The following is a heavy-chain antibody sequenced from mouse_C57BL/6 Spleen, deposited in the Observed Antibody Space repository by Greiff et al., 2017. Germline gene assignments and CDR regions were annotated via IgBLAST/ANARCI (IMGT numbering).Heavy chain of an antibody. V-gene: IGHV1-54*01. J-gene: IGHJ3*01. D-gene: IGHD2-3*01. CDR3: ARDGPFAY. CDR1: GYAFTNYL. Sequence: VQLQQSGAELVRPGTSVKVSCKASGYAFTNYLIEWVKQRPGQGLEWIGVINPGSGGTNYNEKFKGKATLTADKSSSTAYMQLSSLTSEDSAVYVCARDGPFAYWGQGTLVTVSA. CDR2: INPGSGGT.